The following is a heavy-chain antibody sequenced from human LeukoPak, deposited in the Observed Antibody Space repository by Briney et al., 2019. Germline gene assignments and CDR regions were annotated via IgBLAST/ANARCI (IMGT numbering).Heavy chain of an antibody. V-gene: IGHV3-30*02. CDR2: IRTDGSSE. Sequence: PGGSLRLSCAASGFIFRNYGMHWIRQAPGKGLEWVAFIRTDGSSESYADSVKGRLTISRDNSKNILSLQMNSLKPGDTAVYYCAKDGGSIAAYYWGQGTLVTVSS. CDR3: AKDGGSIAAYY. D-gene: IGHD6-6*01. J-gene: IGHJ4*02. CDR1: GFIFRNYG.